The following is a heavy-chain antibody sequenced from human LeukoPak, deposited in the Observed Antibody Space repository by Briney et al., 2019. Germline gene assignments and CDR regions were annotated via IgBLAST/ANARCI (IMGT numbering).Heavy chain of an antibody. CDR3: IVLAVTATLGFDY. CDR2: ISSSSSTI. V-gene: IGHV3-48*01. J-gene: IGHJ4*02. CDR1: GFTFSSYS. D-gene: IGHD6-19*01. Sequence: GGSLRLSCAASGFTFSSYSMNWVRQAPGKGLEWVSCISSSSSTIYYADSVKGRFTISRDNAKNSLYLQMNSLRAEDTAVYYCIVLAVTATLGFDYWGQGTLVTVSS.